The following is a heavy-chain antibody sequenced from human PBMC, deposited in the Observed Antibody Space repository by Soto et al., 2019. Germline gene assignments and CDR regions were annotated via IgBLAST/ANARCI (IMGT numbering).Heavy chain of an antibody. J-gene: IGHJ4*02. Sequence: QVLRVQSGAEVKKPGSSVSVSCKPSGGSFSSYAVNWVRQAPGQGLEWVGGIIPVFGTVNYAQTFQGRVTIAADESTNTSYMELSSLSSEDTAVYYCARVLKGALRQLWPLGDWGQGTLVTVSS. CDR2: IIPVFGTV. D-gene: IGHD3-16*01. CDR1: GGSFSSYA. CDR3: ARVLKGALRQLWPLGD. V-gene: IGHV1-69*01.